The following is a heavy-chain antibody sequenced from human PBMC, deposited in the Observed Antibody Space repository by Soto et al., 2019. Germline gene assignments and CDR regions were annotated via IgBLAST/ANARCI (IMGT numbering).Heavy chain of an antibody. J-gene: IGHJ6*02. V-gene: IGHV1-69*06. CDR2: INPVFGKA. CDR3: AGDQAMGTIFGVVTSYYYYYCMDL. Sequence: SVKVSCKASGCTFRSYSIHWVRQAPGQGLEWMGGINPVFGKAKYAQKFQGRVTITGDKSTSTAYMELSSLRSEDTAVYYCAGDQAMGTIFGVVTSYYYYYCMDLWGQGTTVTVSS. D-gene: IGHD3-3*01. CDR1: GCTFRSYS.